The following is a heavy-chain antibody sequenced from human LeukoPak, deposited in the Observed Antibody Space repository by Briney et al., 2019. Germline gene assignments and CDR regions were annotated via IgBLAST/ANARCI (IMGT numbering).Heavy chain of an antibody. V-gene: IGHV5-10-1*01. D-gene: IGHD6-13*01. Sequence: GESLKISCKGSGYSFTSYWISWVRQMPGKGPEWMGRIDPSDSYTNYSPSFQGHVTISADKSISTAYLQWSSLKASDTAMYYCARRRSSSSWQFPFDYWGQGTLVTVSS. CDR2: IDPSDSYT. J-gene: IGHJ4*02. CDR3: ARRRSSSSWQFPFDY. CDR1: GYSFTSYW.